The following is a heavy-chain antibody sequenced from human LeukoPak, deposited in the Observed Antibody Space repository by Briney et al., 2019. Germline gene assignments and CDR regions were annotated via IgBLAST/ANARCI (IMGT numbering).Heavy chain of an antibody. J-gene: IGHJ4*02. D-gene: IGHD6-19*01. V-gene: IGHV1-69*05. CDR3: ARVVGAPNSGWYYFDY. CDR2: IIPIFGTA. CDR1: RGTFSSYA. Sequence: ASVKVSCKASRGTFSSYAISWVRQAPGQGLEWMGGIIPIFGTANYAQKFQGRVTITTDESTSTAYMELSSLRSEDTAVYYCARVVGAPNSGWYYFDYWGQGTLVTVSS.